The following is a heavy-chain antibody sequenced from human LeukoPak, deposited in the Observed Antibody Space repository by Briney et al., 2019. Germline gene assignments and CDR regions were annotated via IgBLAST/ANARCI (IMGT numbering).Heavy chain of an antibody. V-gene: IGHV3-74*01. J-gene: IGHJ4*02. Sequence: GGSLRLSCAASGFTFSSYWMHWVRQAPGKGLVWVSRISSDRSGTNYADSVKGRFSISRDNAKNTLYLQMNSLRTEDTAVYYCAKDTSTFPAMPTFGYWGQGTLVTVSS. CDR3: AKDTSTFPAMPTFGY. CDR2: ISSDRSGT. CDR1: GFTFSSYW. D-gene: IGHD3-10*01.